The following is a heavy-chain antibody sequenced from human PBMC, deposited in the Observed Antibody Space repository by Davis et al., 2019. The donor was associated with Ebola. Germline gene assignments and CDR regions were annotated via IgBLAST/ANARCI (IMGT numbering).Heavy chain of an antibody. D-gene: IGHD6-19*01. CDR1: GYTFTSYD. V-gene: IGHV1-8*01. Sequence: ASVKVSCKASGYTFTSYDINWVRQATGQGLERMGWMNPNSGNTGYAQKFQGRVTMTRNTSISTAYMELSSLRSEDTAVYYCARQVAVAGHGGWFDPWGQGTLVTVSS. CDR2: MNPNSGNT. CDR3: ARQVAVAGHGGWFDP. J-gene: IGHJ5*02.